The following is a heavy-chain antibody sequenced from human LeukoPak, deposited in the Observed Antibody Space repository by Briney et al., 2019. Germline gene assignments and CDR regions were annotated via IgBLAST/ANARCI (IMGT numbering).Heavy chain of an antibody. CDR1: GYTFRSYG. Sequence: GASVKVSCKASGYTFRSYGISWVRQAPGQGLEWMGWISGYNGNTNYAQKFQGRVAMTSDTSSDTAYTELRSLRSDDTAVYYCARVSYDTLPSYSLGGSYWYFDLWGRGTLVTVSS. CDR2: ISGYNGNT. D-gene: IGHD3-9*01. V-gene: IGHV1-18*01. J-gene: IGHJ2*01. CDR3: ARVSYDTLPSYSLGGSYWYFDL.